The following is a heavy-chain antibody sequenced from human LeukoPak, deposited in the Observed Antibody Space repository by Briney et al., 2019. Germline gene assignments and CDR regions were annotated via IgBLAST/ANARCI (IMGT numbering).Heavy chain of an antibody. CDR1: GYTFTSSD. V-gene: IGHV1-8*03. Sequence: ASVKVSCKASGYTFTSSDMNSVRPATGQGLEWMGWMNPNSGNTGYAQKFQGRVTITRNTSISTAYMELSSLRSEDTAVHYCARGTPITSYYDFWTEPRYWFDPWGQGTLVTVSS. CDR3: ARGTPITSYYDFWTEPRYWFDP. J-gene: IGHJ5*02. D-gene: IGHD3-3*01. CDR2: MNPNSGNT.